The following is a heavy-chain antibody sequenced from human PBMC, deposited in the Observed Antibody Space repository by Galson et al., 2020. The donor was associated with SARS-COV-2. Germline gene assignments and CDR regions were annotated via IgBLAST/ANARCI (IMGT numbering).Heavy chain of an antibody. J-gene: IGHJ4*02. Sequence: GESLTLSCAVSGFTFSNYSMNWVRQAPGTGLEWVSYISSTSNTIYYADSVKRRITITREHANNSLYLQMNSPRAEDTAVYYCASYCSSSSCYKGANDYWGQGTLVTGSS. CDR1: GFTFSNYS. V-gene: IGHV3-48*04. D-gene: IGHD2-2*01. CDR2: ISSTSNTI. CDR3: ASYCSSSSCYKGANDY.